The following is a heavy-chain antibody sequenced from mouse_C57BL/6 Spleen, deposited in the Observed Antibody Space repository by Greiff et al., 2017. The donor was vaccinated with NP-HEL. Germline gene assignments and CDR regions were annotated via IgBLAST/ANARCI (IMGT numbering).Heavy chain of an antibody. Sequence: EVKLMESGGGLVKPGGSLKLSCAASGFTFSSYAMSWVRQTPEKRLEWVATISDGGSYTYYPDNVKGRFTISRDNAKNNLYLQMSHLKSEDTAMYYCARDGSKKLAYWGQGTLVTVSA. D-gene: IGHD2-5*01. V-gene: IGHV5-4*01. CDR1: GFTFSSYA. CDR3: ARDGSKKLAY. J-gene: IGHJ3*01. CDR2: ISDGGSYT.